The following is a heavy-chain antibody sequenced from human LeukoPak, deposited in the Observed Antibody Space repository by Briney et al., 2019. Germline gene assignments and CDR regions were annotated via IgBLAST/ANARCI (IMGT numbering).Heavy chain of an antibody. V-gene: IGHV3-33*01. CDR1: GFTFGGYG. CDR3: TRYNNDHFDY. CDR2: IAYDGSRA. D-gene: IGHD1-14*01. Sequence: GRSLRLSCAGSGFTFGGYGMHWFRQTPGKGLEWVAVIAYDGSRAFYADSVKGRFTISRDNSKNTMSVQMDDLRAEDAAVYYCTRYNNDHFDYWGQGTLVTVSS. J-gene: IGHJ4*02.